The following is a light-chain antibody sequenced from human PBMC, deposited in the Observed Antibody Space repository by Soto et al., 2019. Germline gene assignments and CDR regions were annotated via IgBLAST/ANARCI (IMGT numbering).Light chain of an antibody. V-gene: IGLV2-23*03. Sequence: QSALTQPASVSGSPGQSITISCTGTSSDVGSYNLVSWYQQHPGKAPKLMIYEGSKRPSGVSNRFSGSKSGNTASLTISGLQAEDEADYYCCSCAGSSTVYVFGTGTKVTVL. CDR1: SSDVGSYNL. CDR2: EGS. CDR3: CSCAGSSTVYV. J-gene: IGLJ1*01.